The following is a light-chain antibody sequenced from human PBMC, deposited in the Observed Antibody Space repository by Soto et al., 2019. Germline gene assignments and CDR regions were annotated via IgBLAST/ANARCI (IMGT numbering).Light chain of an antibody. J-gene: IGKJ1*01. CDR2: GAS. CDR3: QQYGSSPRT. V-gene: IGKV3-20*01. CDR1: QSVSSY. Sequence: EIVSTQSPATLSLSPGERATLSCRASQSVSSYLAWYQQKPGQAPRLLIYGASSRATGIPDRFSGSGSGTDFTLTISRLEPEDFAVYYCQQYGSSPRTFGQGTKVDNK.